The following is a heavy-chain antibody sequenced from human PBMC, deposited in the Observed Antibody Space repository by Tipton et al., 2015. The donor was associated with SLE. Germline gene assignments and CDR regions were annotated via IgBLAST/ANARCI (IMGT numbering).Heavy chain of an antibody. CDR3: ARVSVVGAQALDI. CDR1: GFIFDAYT. Sequence: GSLRLSCAASGFIFDAYTMHWVRQAPGKGPEWDSLITWDGGSTYYADSVKGRFTISRDNAKKTLYLQLSNLRDEDTAIYYCARVSVVGAQALDIWGQGTMVTVSS. D-gene: IGHD1-26*01. CDR2: ITWDGGST. V-gene: IGHV3-43*01. J-gene: IGHJ3*02.